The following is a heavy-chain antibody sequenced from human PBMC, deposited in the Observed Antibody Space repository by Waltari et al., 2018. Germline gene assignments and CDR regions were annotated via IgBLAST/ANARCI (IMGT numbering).Heavy chain of an antibody. CDR3: ASGIAAAGTHYYYGMDV. V-gene: IGHV4-4*07. Sequence: QVQLQESGPGLVKPSETLSLTCTVSGGSISSYYWSWIRQPAGKGLEWIGRIYTSGSTNYNPSLKSRVTISVDTSKNQFSLKLSSVTAADTAVYYCASGIAAAGTHYYYGMDVWGQGTTVTVSS. CDR2: IYTSGST. J-gene: IGHJ6*02. CDR1: GGSISSYY. D-gene: IGHD6-13*01.